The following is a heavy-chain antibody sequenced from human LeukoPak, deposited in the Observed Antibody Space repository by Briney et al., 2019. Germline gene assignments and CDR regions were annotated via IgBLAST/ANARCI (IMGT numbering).Heavy chain of an antibody. CDR3: ARSVPGGSGWMGSIEY. V-gene: IGHV3-13*01. CDR2: IGTAGDT. CDR1: GFTFSSYG. Sequence: PGGSLRLSCAASGFTFSSYGMHWVRQAPGKGLEWVSGIGTAGDTFYLGSVKGRFTISRENAKNSLYLQMNSMGVGDTAVYYCARSVPGGSGWMGSIEYWGQGTLVTVSS. D-gene: IGHD6-19*01. J-gene: IGHJ4*02.